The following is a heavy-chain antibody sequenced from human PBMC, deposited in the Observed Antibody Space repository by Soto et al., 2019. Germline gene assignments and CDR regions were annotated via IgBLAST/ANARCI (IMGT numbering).Heavy chain of an antibody. CDR2: TYYSGST. V-gene: IGHV4-30-4*01. CDR1: GDSITSGDYY. D-gene: IGHD6-25*01. CDR3: AVTQPLRLGYPTWDN. J-gene: IGHJ4*02. Sequence: QVQLQESGPGLVKPSQTLSLTCTVSGDSITSGDYYWSWIRQPPGKGLEWIGYTYYSGSTYYNPYLESRVTISVDTSKNQFSLKLASATAADTAVYYCAVTQPLRLGYPTWDNWGQGTLVTVSS.